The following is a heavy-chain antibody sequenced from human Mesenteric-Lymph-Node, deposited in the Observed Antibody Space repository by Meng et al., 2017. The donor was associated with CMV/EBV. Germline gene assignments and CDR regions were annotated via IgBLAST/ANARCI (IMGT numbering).Heavy chain of an antibody. Sequence: GESLKISCAASGFTFSSYSMVWVRQAPGKGPEWLSSIGSNSDYIYYADSVRGRFTISRDNAKNSLYLQMNSLRAEDTAVYYCARFGPVVPAAITTLVPNYYYYGMDVWGQGTTVTVSS. CDR2: IGSNSDYI. J-gene: IGHJ6*02. CDR3: ARFGPVVPAAITTLVPNYYYYGMDV. CDR1: GFTFSSYS. D-gene: IGHD2-2*02. V-gene: IGHV3-21*01.